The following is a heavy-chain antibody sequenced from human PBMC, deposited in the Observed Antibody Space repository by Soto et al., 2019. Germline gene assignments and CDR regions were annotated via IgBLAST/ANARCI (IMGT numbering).Heavy chain of an antibody. V-gene: IGHV3-74*03. CDR1: GFTFIGYW. CDR2: INNDGIDT. J-gene: IGHJ5*02. Sequence: EVQLVESGGGVVQPGGSLRLFCAASGFTFIGYWMHWVRQGPGKGLVWVARINNDGIDTTYADSVKGRFTISRDNTKNMVYLEMNSLRADDTAVYYCARDGSMVRERWFDPWGQGTLVTVSS. CDR3: ARDGSMVRERWFDP. D-gene: IGHD3-10*01.